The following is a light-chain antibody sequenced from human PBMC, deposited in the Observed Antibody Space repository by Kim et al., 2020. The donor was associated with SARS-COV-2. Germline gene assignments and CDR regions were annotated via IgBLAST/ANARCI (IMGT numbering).Light chain of an antibody. CDR2: DVS. Sequence: QSALTQPASVYGSPGQSITISCTGTSSDVGGYNYVSWYQQHPGKAPKLMIYDVSHRPSGVSNRFSGSKSGNTASLTISGLQAEDEADYYCSSYTSSSTLGVFGGGTQLTVL. J-gene: IGLJ2*01. V-gene: IGLV2-14*03. CDR1: SSDVGGYNY. CDR3: SSYTSSSTLGV.